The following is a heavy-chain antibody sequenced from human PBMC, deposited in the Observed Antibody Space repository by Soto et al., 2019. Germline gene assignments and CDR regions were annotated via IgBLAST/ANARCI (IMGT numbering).Heavy chain of an antibody. CDR1: GFTFSRYA. CDR2: ISGSGGSK. J-gene: IGHJ4*02. CDR3: ANDLKSTVVTPWRG. Sequence: EVQLLESGGGLVQPGGSLRLSCAASGFTFSRYAMSWVRQAPGKGLEWVSAISGSGGSKYYADSVKGRFTISRDNSENTLYLQMNSLRAEDTAVYYCANDLKSTVVTPWRGWGQGTLVTVSS. V-gene: IGHV3-23*01. D-gene: IGHD4-17*01.